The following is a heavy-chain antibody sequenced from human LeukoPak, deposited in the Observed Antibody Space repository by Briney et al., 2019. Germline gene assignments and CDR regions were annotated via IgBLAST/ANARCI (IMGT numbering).Heavy chain of an antibody. CDR2: LYYGVST. CDR1: GFTVSGDY. V-gene: IGHV3-53*01. Sequence: GGSLRLSCVVSGFTVSGDYISWFRQAPGKGLEWVSVLYYGVSTFYKDSVKGRFTTSGDNFKNTVYLQMNSLRAEDTAVYYCARGRQNYGYYPYWGQGTLVTVSS. J-gene: IGHJ4*02. D-gene: IGHD4-17*01. CDR3: ARGRQNYGYYPY.